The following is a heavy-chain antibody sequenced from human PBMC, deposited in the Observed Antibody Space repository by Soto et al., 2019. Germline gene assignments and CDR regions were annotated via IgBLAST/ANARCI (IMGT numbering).Heavy chain of an antibody. CDR3: ARLDGYSNGVVYYGMDV. V-gene: IGHV5-51*01. D-gene: IGHD4-4*01. Sequence: GESLKISCKGSGYSFTSYWIGWVRQMPGKGLEWMGIIYPGDSDTRYSPSFQGQVTISAHKSISTAYLQWSSLKASDTAMYYCARLDGYSNGVVYYGMDVWGQGTTVTVSS. CDR1: GYSFTSYW. J-gene: IGHJ6*02. CDR2: IYPGDSDT.